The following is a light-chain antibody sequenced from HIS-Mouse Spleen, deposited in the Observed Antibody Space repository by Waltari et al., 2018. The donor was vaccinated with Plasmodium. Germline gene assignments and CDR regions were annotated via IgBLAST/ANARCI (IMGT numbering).Light chain of an antibody. CDR1: SSDVGGYNY. V-gene: IGLV2-11*01. CDR3: CSYAGSYVV. J-gene: IGLJ2*01. Sequence: QSALTQPRSVSGSPGQSVTLSCTGTSSDVGGYNYVSWYQQHPGKAPKLMIYEFSKRPSGVPDRFSGSKSGNTASLTISGLQAEDEADYYCCSYAGSYVVFGGGTKLTVL. CDR2: EFS.